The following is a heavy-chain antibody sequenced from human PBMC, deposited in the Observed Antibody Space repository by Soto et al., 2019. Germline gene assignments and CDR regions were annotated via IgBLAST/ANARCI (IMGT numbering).Heavy chain of an antibody. J-gene: IGHJ3*02. Sequence: GGSLRLSCAASGFTFSSYAMSWVRQAPGKGLEWVSAISGSGGSTYYADSVKGRFTISRDNSKNTLYLQMNSLRAEDTAVYYCAKECGAHYYDSSGYSAFDIWGQGTMVTVSS. CDR1: GFTFSSYA. V-gene: IGHV3-23*01. D-gene: IGHD3-22*01. CDR3: AKECGAHYYDSSGYSAFDI. CDR2: ISGSGGST.